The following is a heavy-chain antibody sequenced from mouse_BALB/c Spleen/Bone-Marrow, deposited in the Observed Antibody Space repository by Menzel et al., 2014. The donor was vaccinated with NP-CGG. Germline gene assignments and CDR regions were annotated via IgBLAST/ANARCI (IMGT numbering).Heavy chain of an antibody. V-gene: IGHV4-1*02. CDR1: GFDFSRYW. J-gene: IGHJ2*01. Sequence: EVKLMESGGGLVQPGGSLKLSCAASGFDFSRYWMSWVRQAPGKGLEWIGEINPESRTINYSPSLKDKFIISRDNAENSLYLHLHRVRSEAIALYYSARLNYYGSLNYWGQGTTLTVSS. CDR3: ARLNYYGSLNY. D-gene: IGHD1-2*01. CDR2: INPESRTI.